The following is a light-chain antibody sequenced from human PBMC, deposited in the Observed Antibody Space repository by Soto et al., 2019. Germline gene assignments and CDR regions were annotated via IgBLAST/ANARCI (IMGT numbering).Light chain of an antibody. CDR1: QSVNSY. CDR3: RQRSNWPLT. V-gene: IGKV3-11*01. Sequence: EIVLTQSPATLSLSPGERATLSCRASQSVNSYLAWYQQKPGQAPRLLIYDASNRATGIPARFSGSGSGTGFTLTISSLEPEDFAVYYCRQRSNWPLTFGGGTKVEIK. CDR2: DAS. J-gene: IGKJ4*01.